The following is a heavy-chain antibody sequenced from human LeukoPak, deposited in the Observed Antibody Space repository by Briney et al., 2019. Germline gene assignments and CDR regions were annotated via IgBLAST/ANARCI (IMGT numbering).Heavy chain of an antibody. CDR1: GGSLSGYY. CDR2: INHSGST. Sequence: SETLSLTCAVYGGSLSGYYWSWIRQPPGKGLEWIGEINHSGSTNYNPSLKSRVTISVDTSKNQFSLKLSSVTAADTAVYYCARDMYSSSWYTPRFYYGMDVWGQGTTVTVSS. D-gene: IGHD6-13*01. J-gene: IGHJ6*02. V-gene: IGHV4-34*01. CDR3: ARDMYSSSWYTPRFYYGMDV.